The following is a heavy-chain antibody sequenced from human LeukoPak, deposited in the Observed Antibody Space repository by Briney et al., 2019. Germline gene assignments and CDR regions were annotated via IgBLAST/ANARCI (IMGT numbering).Heavy chain of an antibody. Sequence: GGSLRLSCAASGFTFRNYAMSWVRQAPGKGLEWVSGISGNGDKIYYADSVKGRFTISRDNSKSTLHLQMNSLRGEDTAVYYCAKRDYSDSNGFAPLFDCWGQGTQVTVSS. CDR2: ISGNGDKI. J-gene: IGHJ4*02. CDR3: AKRDYSDSNGFAPLFDC. D-gene: IGHD3-22*01. V-gene: IGHV3-23*01. CDR1: GFTFRNYA.